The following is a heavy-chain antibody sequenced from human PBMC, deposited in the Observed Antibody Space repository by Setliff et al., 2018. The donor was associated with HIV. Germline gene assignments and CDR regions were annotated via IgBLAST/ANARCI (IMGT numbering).Heavy chain of an antibody. CDR2: IYYRGST. CDR1: GGSISSHY. D-gene: IGHD3-10*01. Sequence: PSETLSLTCTVSGGSISSHYWSWIRQPPRKGLEWIGYIYYRGSTYYNPSLKSRVTMSVDTSKNQFSLNLSSVTAADTAVYYCARSMHYPGDDAFDIWGQGTMVTVSS. CDR3: ARSMHYPGDDAFDI. V-gene: IGHV4-59*11. J-gene: IGHJ3*02.